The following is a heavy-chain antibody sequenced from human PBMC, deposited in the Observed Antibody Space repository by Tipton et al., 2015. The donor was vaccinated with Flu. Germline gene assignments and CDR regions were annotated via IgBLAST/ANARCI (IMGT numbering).Heavy chain of an antibody. V-gene: IGHV4-34*01. J-gene: IGHJ4*02. CDR3: ARQNSMVRGVIAFPFDY. Sequence: TLSLTCAVYGGSFSGYYWSWIRQPPGKGLEWIGEINHSGSTNYNPSLKSRATISVDTSKNQFSLKLSSVTAADTAVYYCARQNSMVRGVIAFPFDYWGQGTLVTVSS. CDR2: INHSGST. D-gene: IGHD3-10*01. CDR1: GGSFSGYY.